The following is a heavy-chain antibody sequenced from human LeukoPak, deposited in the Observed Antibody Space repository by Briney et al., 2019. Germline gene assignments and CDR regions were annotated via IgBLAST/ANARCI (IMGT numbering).Heavy chain of an antibody. J-gene: IGHJ4*02. V-gene: IGHV3-48*03. CDR1: GFTFSNYE. D-gene: IGHD6-19*01. Sequence: GGALRLSCATSGFTFSNYERNWVRQAPGKGLEWGSYITTSGGVKSYAACVKGRLTISRDNAKNSVYLQINSLRAEDTAVYYCARDGVVDSSGWYVDYWGQGTLVTVSS. CDR2: ITTSGGVK. CDR3: ARDGVVDSSGWYVDY.